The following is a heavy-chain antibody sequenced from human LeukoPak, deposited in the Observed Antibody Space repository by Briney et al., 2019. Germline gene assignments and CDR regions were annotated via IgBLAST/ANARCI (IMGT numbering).Heavy chain of an antibody. CDR3: ARERYYYDSSGYYSYFDY. D-gene: IGHD3-22*01. CDR1: GGSISSYY. J-gene: IGHJ4*02. Sequence: SETLSPTCTVSGGSISSYYWSWIRQPAGKGLEWIGRIYTSGSTNYNPSLKSRVTMSVDTSKNQFSLKLSSVTAADTAVYYCARERYYYDSSGYYSYFDYWGQGTLVTVSS. V-gene: IGHV4-4*07. CDR2: IYTSGST.